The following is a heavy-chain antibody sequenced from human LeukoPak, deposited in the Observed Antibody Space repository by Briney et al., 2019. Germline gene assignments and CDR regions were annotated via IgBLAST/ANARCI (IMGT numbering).Heavy chain of an antibody. J-gene: IGHJ5*02. CDR2: INHSGST. Sequence: SETLSLTCAVYGGSLSGYYWSWIRQPPGKGLEWIGEINHSGSTNYNPSLKSRVTISVDTSKNQFSLKLSSVTAADTAVYYCARGFISGWYGATNWFDPWGQGTLVTVSS. V-gene: IGHV4-34*01. CDR1: GGSLSGYY. CDR3: ARGFISGWYGATNWFDP. D-gene: IGHD6-19*01.